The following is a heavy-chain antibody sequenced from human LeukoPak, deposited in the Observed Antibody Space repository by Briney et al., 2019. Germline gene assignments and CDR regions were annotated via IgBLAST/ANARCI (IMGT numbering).Heavy chain of an antibody. Sequence: SETLSLTCAVSGGSFSGYYWSWIRQPPGKGLEWIGEVNHSESTNYNPSLKSRASISVDTSKNRLSLKLTSVAAADTAVYYCARGLRSVISSGHWFDPWGQGSLVTVSS. V-gene: IGHV4-34*01. J-gene: IGHJ5*02. CDR1: GGSFSGYY. CDR2: VNHSEST. CDR3: ARGLRSVISSGHWFDP. D-gene: IGHD2-15*01.